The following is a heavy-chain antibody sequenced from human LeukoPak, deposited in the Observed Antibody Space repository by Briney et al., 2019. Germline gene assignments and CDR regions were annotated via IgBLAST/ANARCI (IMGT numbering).Heavy chain of an antibody. CDR3: ARDAPPMGGYGMDV. V-gene: IGHV4-30-4*01. CDR2: IYYSGST. D-gene: IGHD2-15*01. CDR1: GGSISSGDYY. Sequence: SETLSLTCTVSGGSISSGDYYWSWIRQPPGKGLEWIGYIYYSGSTYYNPSLKSRVTISVDTSKNQFSLKLSSVTAADTAVYYCARDAPPMGGYGMDVWGRGTTVTVSS. J-gene: IGHJ6*02.